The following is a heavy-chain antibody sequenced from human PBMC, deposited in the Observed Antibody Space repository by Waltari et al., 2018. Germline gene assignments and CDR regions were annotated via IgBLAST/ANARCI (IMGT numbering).Heavy chain of an antibody. CDR3: AREFPDTTIGFDY. D-gene: IGHD1-1*01. CDR2: INPNSGGT. Sequence: QGQLVQSGAEVTKPGASVKVSCKASGYTFTGYSMHCVRQAPGQGLEWMGRINPNSGGTNYAQKFQGRVTMTRDTSISTAYMELSRLRSDDTAVYYCAREFPDTTIGFDYWGQGTLVTVSS. CDR1: GYTFTGYS. V-gene: IGHV1-2*06. J-gene: IGHJ4*02.